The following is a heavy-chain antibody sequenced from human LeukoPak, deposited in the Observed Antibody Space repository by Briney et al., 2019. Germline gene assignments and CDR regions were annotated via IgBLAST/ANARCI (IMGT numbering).Heavy chain of an antibody. CDR2: ISYDGSNK. D-gene: IGHD1-26*01. J-gene: IGHJ4*02. CDR3: ATLGATTNVSDY. CDR1: GFTFSSYG. V-gene: IGHV3-30*03. Sequence: PGGSLRLSCAASGFTFSSYGMHWVRQAPGKGLEWVAVISYDGSNKYYADSVKGRFTISRDNSKNTLYLQMNSLRAEDTAVYYCATLGATTNVSDYWGQGTLVTVSS.